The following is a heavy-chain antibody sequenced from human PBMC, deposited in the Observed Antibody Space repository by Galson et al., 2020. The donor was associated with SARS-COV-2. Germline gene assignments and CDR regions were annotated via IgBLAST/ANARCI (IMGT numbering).Heavy chain of an antibody. Sequence: QLGESLKISCAASGFTFSASPIYWVRQSSGKGLEWVGRIRSKADTYATIYGTSVKGRFTISRDDSKNTAYLQMNSLKTEDTAVYFCATVSTASGDFFDYWGQGTLVTVSS. CDR1: GFTFSASP. CDR3: ATVSTASGDFFDY. CDR2: IRSKADTYAT. V-gene: IGHV3-73*01. D-gene: IGHD3-16*01. J-gene: IGHJ4*02.